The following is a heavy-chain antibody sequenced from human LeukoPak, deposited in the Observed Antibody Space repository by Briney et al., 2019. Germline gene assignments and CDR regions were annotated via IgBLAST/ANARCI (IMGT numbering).Heavy chain of an antibody. CDR3: VRGYSFGPYGMDV. Sequence: RGSLRLSCAASGFTFSKYAMSWVRRAPGKGLEWVSGIRGSGDTTYYADSVKGRRFTISRDNSKNTLYLQMSSLRAEDTAVYFCVRGYSFGPYGMDVWGQGTTVTVSS. D-gene: IGHD2-15*01. J-gene: IGHJ6*02. CDR1: GFTFSKYA. V-gene: IGHV3-23*01. CDR2: IRGSGDTT.